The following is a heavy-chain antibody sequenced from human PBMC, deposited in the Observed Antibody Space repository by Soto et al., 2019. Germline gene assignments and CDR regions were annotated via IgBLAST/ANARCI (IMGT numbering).Heavy chain of an antibody. CDR2: IYYSGNT. Sequence: QVQLQESGPGLVKPSETLSLTCSVSGGSISNYYWSWIRQPPGKGLEWVGHIYYSGNTRYNPSLKSRVTMSVDTSKNQFSLRLSSVTAADTAVYYCARETGGGRLDYWGQGTLVTVSS. CDR3: ARETGGGRLDY. V-gene: IGHV4-59*01. CDR1: GGSISNYY. J-gene: IGHJ4*02. D-gene: IGHD1-26*01.